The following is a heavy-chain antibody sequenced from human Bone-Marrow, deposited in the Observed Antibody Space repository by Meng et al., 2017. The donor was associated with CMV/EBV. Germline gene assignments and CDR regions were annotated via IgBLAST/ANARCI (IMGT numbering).Heavy chain of an antibody. J-gene: IGHJ4*02. CDR2: INPNSGGP. V-gene: IGHV1-2*02. Sequence: ASVKVSCKASGYTFTGYYMNWVRQAPGQGLEWMGWINPNSGGPNYAQKFQGRVTMTRDTSISTAYMELSRLRSDDTAVYYCARVSGYCSGGTCPFDYWGQGTLVTVSS. D-gene: IGHD2-15*01. CDR3: ARVSGYCSGGTCPFDY. CDR1: GYTFTGYY.